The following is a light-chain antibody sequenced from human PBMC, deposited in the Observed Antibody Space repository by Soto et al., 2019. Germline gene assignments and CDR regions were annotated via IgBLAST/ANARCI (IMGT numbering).Light chain of an antibody. CDR2: EVN. CDR1: SSDVSVYNS. CDR3: SSYTGSTTLDYV. Sequence: QSVLTQPAAVSGSPGQTITISCTGASSDVSVYNSVSWYQQLPGKAPKLIIYEVNNRPSGVSDRFSGFKSGNTASLTISGLQAEDEAQYYCSSYTGSTTLDYVFGTGTKLTVL. V-gene: IGLV2-14*01. J-gene: IGLJ1*01.